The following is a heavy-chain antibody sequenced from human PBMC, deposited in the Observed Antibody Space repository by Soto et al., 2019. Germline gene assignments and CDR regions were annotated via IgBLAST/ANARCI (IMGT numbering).Heavy chain of an antibody. CDR2: ISYDGSNK. J-gene: IGHJ4*02. Sequence: PGGSLRLSCAASGFTFSSYAMHWVRQAPGKGLEWVAVISYDGSNKYYADSVKGRFTISRDNSKNTLYLQMNSLRAEDTAVYYCARGSHDILTGRSDYWAQRTLVTVSS. CDR3: ARGSHDILTGRSDY. V-gene: IGHV3-30-3*01. CDR1: GFTFSSYA. D-gene: IGHD3-9*01.